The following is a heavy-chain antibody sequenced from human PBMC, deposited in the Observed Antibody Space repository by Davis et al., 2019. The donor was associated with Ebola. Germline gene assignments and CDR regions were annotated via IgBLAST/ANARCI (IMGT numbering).Heavy chain of an antibody. CDR1: GFTFSSYW. J-gene: IGHJ6*04. V-gene: IGHV3-7*01. CDR2: IKQDGSEK. D-gene: IGHD2-15*01. CDR3: ARDGGEVDCSGGSCNDYYYGMDV. Sequence: GESLKISCAASGFTFSSYWMSWVRQAPGKGLEWVANIKQDGSEKYYVDSVKGRFTISRDNSKNTLYLQMNSLRAEDTAVYYCARDGGEVDCSGGSCNDYYYGMDVWGKGTTVTVSS.